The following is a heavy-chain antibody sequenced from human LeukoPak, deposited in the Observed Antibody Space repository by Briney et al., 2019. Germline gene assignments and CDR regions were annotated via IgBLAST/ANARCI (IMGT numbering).Heavy chain of an antibody. CDR2: ISGSGGST. D-gene: IGHD6-6*01. CDR3: ARVAARPRAVDY. J-gene: IGHJ4*02. Sequence: PGGSLRLSCAASGFTFSSYAMSWVRQAPGKGLEWVSAISGSGGSTYYADSVKGRFTISRDNAKNSLYLQMNSLRAEDTAVYYCARVAARPRAVDYWGQGTLVIVSS. CDR1: GFTFSSYA. V-gene: IGHV3-23*01.